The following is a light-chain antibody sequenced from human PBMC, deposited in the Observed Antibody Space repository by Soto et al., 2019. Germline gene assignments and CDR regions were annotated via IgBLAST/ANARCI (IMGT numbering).Light chain of an antibody. J-gene: IGLJ1*01. CDR3: QTYDSSLSGYV. CDR2: GNS. CDR1: SSNIGAGYD. Sequence: QSVLTQPPSVSGAPGQRVTISCTGSSSNIGAGYDVHWYQQLPGTAPKLLIYGNSNRPSGVPDRFSGSKSGTSASLAITGLQAEDEADYCCQTYDSSLSGYVFGTGTMVTVL. V-gene: IGLV1-40*01.